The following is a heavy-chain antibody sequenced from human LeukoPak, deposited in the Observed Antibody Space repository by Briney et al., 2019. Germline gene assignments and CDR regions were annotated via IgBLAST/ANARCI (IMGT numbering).Heavy chain of an antibody. V-gene: IGHV3-9*01. J-gene: IGHJ4*02. Sequence: PGGSLRPSCAASGFTFDDYAMHWVRQAPGKGLEWVSGISWNSGSIGYADSVKGRFTISRDNAKNSLYLQMNSLRAEDTALYYCAKMLQWLPKGFDYWGQGTLVTVSS. CDR3: AKMLQWLPKGFDY. CDR1: GFTFDDYA. CDR2: ISWNSGSI. D-gene: IGHD6-19*01.